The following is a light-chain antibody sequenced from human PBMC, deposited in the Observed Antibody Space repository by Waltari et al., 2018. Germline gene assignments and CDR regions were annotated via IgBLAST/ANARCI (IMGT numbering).Light chain of an antibody. CDR3: QQYNSYV. J-gene: IGKJ3*01. Sequence: DIQMTQSPSTLSASVGDRVTITSRASQSISSWLAWYQQKPGKAPKLLIYKASSLESGVPSRFSGSGSGTEFTLTISSLQPDDFATYYCQQYNSYVFGPGTKVDIK. CDR2: KAS. CDR1: QSISSW. V-gene: IGKV1-5*03.